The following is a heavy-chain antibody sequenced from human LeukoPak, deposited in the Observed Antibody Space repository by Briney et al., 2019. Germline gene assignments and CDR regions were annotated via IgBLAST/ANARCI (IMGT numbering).Heavy chain of an antibody. D-gene: IGHD2-2*01. CDR3: VRAPMTSPFYLDY. CDR1: GFAFDQHG. CDR2: INWSGGST. Sequence: GGSLRLACTASGFAFDQHGMSWVRQVPGKGLEWVSGINWSGGSTGYADPLRGRFTISRDNAKNSLYLQMDSLRAEDTALYYCVRAPMTSPFYLDYWGQGTLVTVSS. V-gene: IGHV3-20*04. J-gene: IGHJ4*02.